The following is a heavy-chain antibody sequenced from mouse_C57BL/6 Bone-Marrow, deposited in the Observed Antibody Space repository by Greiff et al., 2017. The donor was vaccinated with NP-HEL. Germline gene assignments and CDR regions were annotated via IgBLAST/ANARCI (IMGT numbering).Heavy chain of an antibody. D-gene: IGHD2-4*01. CDR1: GFTFSDSY. CDR3: AREGGLRRRTYAMDY. CDR2: LNYDGSST. Sequence: EVQGVASEGGLVQPGSSMKLSCTTSGFTFSDSYMAWVRPVPDKGLDLVANLNYDGSSTYYLASLKSRFIISRDNAKNILYLQMSSLKSDDTATYYCAREGGLRRRTYAMDYWGQGTSVTVSS. J-gene: IGHJ4*01. V-gene: IGHV5-16*01.